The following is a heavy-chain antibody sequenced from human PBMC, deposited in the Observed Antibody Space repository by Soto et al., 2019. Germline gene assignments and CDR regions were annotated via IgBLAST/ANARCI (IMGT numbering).Heavy chain of an antibody. J-gene: IGHJ4*02. D-gene: IGHD6-19*01. CDR2: ISSSSSYT. CDR1: GFTFSAYY. Sequence: QVQLVESGGGLVKPGGSLRLSCAASGFTFSAYYMSWIRQAPGKGLEWVSYISSSSSYTNYADSVKGRFTISRDNAKNSLYLQMNSLRAEDTAVYYCARDRKHIAVAGTVDYWGQGTLVTVSS. CDR3: ARDRKHIAVAGTVDY. V-gene: IGHV3-11*05.